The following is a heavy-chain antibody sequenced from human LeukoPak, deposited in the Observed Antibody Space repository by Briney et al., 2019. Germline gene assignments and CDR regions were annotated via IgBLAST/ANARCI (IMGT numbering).Heavy chain of an antibody. D-gene: IGHD6-13*01. J-gene: IGHJ4*02. CDR1: GFTFSSYG. V-gene: IGHV3-21*06. Sequence: GGSLRLSCVASGFTFSSYGMNWVRQAPGKGLEWVSSISSNSHYIYYADSMRGRFTISRDNAKNSLYLQMNSLKPEDTALYYCARVAEAAAFDSWGQGTLVTVSS. CDR2: ISSNSHYI. CDR3: ARVAEAAAFDS.